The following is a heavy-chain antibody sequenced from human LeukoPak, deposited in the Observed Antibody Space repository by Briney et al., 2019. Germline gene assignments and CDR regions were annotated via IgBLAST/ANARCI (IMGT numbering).Heavy chain of an antibody. CDR1: GFSFNDAW. J-gene: IGHJ4*02. Sequence: GGSLRLSCATSGFSFNDAWLSWVRQAPGKGLEWVGRIKGTNDGGTTDYGAPVEGRFTISKDDSKATLYLQLNSLRTEDTAVYYCATAPYYDILTGSQTDYWGQGTLVTVSS. V-gene: IGHV3-15*01. CDR2: IKGTNDGGTT. D-gene: IGHD3-9*01. CDR3: ATAPYYDILTGSQTDY.